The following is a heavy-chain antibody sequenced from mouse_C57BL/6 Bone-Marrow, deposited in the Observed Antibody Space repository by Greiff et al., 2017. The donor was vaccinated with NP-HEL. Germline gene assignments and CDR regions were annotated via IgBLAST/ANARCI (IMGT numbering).Heavy chain of an antibody. CDR3: ARPLITTVVGYAMDY. J-gene: IGHJ4*01. D-gene: IGHD1-1*01. V-gene: IGHV5-6*01. CDR1: GFTFSSYG. Sequence: EVQGVESGGDLVKPGGSLKLSCAASGFTFSSYGMSWVRQTPDKRLEWVATISSGGSYTYYPDSVKGRSTISRDNAKNTLYLQMSSLKSEDTAMYYCARPLITTVVGYAMDYWGQGTSVTVSS. CDR2: ISSGGSYT.